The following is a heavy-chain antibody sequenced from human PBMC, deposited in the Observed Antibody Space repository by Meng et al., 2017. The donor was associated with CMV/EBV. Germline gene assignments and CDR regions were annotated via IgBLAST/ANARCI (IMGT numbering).Heavy chain of an antibody. Sequence: SGFTFTSYRMHRVRQAPGKGLEWVSSIGSSSSYIYYADSVKCRFTISRDNAKHSLYLQMNSLRAEDTAVYYCASVVDHDYSNYNFAYWGQGTLVTSPQ. CDR1: GFTFTSYR. V-gene: IGHV3-21*01. D-gene: IGHD4-11*01. CDR3: ASVVDHDYSNYNFAY. CDR2: IGSSSSYI. J-gene: IGHJ4*02.